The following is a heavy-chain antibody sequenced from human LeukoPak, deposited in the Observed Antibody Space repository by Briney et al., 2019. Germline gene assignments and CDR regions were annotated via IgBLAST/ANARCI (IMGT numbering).Heavy chain of an antibody. V-gene: IGHV3-30*18. CDR1: GFSFSSYG. CDR3: AKSQTVSRYFDC. Sequence: ATPLRLSCAASGFSFSSYGMHWVRQAPRKGLQWVAVVAYDGSNTVYADSMKGRFTISRDNSKSTLYLQVNSLRDEDTAVYFCAKSQTVSRYFDCWGLGTLVIVSS. CDR2: VAYDGSNT. J-gene: IGHJ4*02. D-gene: IGHD4-17*01.